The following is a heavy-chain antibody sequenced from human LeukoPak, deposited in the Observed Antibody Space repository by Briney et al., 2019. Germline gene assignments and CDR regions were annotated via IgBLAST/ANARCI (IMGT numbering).Heavy chain of an antibody. CDR1: GFTFTTYS. CDR3: AREGAVNDYGEYRPFDY. V-gene: IGHV3-64*01. CDR2: ISSNGGSV. D-gene: IGHD4-17*01. Sequence: GGSLRLSCAASGFTFTTYSMVWVRQAPGKGLESVSAISSNGGSVHYANPVKGRFTISRDNSKNTLYLQMGSLRAEDMAVYYCAREGAVNDYGEYRPFDYWGQGTLVTVSS. J-gene: IGHJ4*02.